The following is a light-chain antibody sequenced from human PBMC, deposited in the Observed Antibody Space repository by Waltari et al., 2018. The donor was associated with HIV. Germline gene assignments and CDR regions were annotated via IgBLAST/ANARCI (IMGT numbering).Light chain of an antibody. CDR2: DAS. CDR3: QQRRNWPKT. Sequence: EIVLTQSPATLSLSPGERATLSCRASQRVSSYLAWYQQQPGQAPRLLIYDASNRATGIPARFSGSGSGTDFTLTISSLESEDCAVYYCQQRRNWPKTFGQGTKVEIK. V-gene: IGKV3-11*01. CDR1: QRVSSY. J-gene: IGKJ1*01.